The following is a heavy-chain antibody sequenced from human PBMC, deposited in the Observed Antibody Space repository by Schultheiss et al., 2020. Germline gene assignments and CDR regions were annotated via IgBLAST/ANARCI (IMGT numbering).Heavy chain of an antibody. Sequence: SQTLSLTCTVSGGSSSSHYWNWIRQPAGKGLEWIGRIYTSGSTNYNPSLKSRVTMSVDTSKNQFSLKLSSVTAADTAVYYCARDGVDVLTTVWFDPWGQGTLVTVSS. J-gene: IGHJ5*02. V-gene: IGHV4-4*07. CDR1: GGSSSSHY. CDR3: ARDGVDVLTTVWFDP. CDR2: IYTSGST. D-gene: IGHD4-11*01.